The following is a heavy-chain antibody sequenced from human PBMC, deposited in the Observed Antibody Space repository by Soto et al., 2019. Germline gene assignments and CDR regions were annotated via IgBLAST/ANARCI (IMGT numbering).Heavy chain of an antibody. V-gene: IGHV1-18*01. Sequence: QVQLVQSGAEVKKPGASVKVSCKASGYTFTSYSISWVRQAPGQWLEWMGWISAYNGNPNDAQMLQGRLAMTTDSSTSIAYMELRSLRSDDTAAYCCARHLTPLDYWGQGTLVTVSS. CDR2: ISAYNGNP. CDR1: GYTFTSYS. CDR3: ARHLTPLDY. J-gene: IGHJ4*02.